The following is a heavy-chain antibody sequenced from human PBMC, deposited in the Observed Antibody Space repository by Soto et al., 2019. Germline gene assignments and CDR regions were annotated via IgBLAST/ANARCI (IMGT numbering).Heavy chain of an antibody. CDR2: IWYDGSNK. Sequence: QMHLVESGGGVVQPGRSLTLSCVASGFTFTSYGIHWVRQAPGKGLEWVAVIWYDGSNKYYGDSVKGRFSISRDNSKNAVYLQMTCLRAEYTAVYYCARDRRFLEGLDYWGQGTLVSVSS. V-gene: IGHV3-33*01. CDR1: GFTFTSYG. D-gene: IGHD3-3*01. CDR3: ARDRRFLEGLDY. J-gene: IGHJ4*02.